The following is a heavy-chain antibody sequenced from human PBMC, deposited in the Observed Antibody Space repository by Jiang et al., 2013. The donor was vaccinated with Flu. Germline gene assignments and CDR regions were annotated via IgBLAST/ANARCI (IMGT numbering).Heavy chain of an antibody. CDR2: FYHSGST. V-gene: IGHV4-30-2*01. D-gene: IGHD4/OR15-4a*01. CDR3: ARAPPNGNDAFDL. J-gene: IGHJ3*01. Sequence: YFYHSGSTYYNRSLKSRVTMSVDRSKNQFSLNLTSVTAADTAVYYCARAPPNGNDAFDLWGQGTMVTVSS.